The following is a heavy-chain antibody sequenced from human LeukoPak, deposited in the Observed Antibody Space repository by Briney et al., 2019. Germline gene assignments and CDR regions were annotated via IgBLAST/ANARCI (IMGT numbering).Heavy chain of an antibody. J-gene: IGHJ4*02. CDR3: ARGGGVVGATTWNY. V-gene: IGHV4-59*02. Sequence: TLSLTCTVSGGSVNYYYWSWIRQPPGKGLEWIGYIYYSGSTDYNPSLKSRVTISVDTSKNQFSLKLSSVTAADTAVYYCARGGGVVGATTWNYWGQGTLVTVSS. CDR1: GGSVNYYY. CDR2: IYYSGST. D-gene: IGHD1-26*01.